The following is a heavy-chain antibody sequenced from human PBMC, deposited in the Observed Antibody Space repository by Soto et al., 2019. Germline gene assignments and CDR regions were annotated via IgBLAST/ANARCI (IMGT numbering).Heavy chain of an antibody. Sequence: ASVKVSCKASGYTFTGHYMHWVRQAPGQGLEWMGWINPNSVGTNYAQKFQGRVTMTRDTSISTAYMELSRLRSDDTAVYYCAREPMVRGAPGFDSWGKGTLVTVSS. D-gene: IGHD3-10*01. CDR2: INPNSVGT. V-gene: IGHV1-2*02. J-gene: IGHJ3*02. CDR1: GYTFTGHY. CDR3: AREPMVRGAPGFDS.